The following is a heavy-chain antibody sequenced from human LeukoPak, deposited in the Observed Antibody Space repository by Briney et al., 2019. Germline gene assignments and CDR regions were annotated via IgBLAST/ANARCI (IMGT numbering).Heavy chain of an antibody. CDR1: GFTFSGSA. V-gene: IGHV3-73*01. D-gene: IGHD3-10*01. Sequence: PEGSLRLSCAASGFTFSGSAMHWVRQASGKGLEWVGRIRSKANSYATAYAASVKGRFTISRDDSKNTAYLQMNSLKTEDTAVYYCTRYGSGTHRGNYWGQGTLVTVSS. CDR2: IRSKANSYAT. CDR3: TRYGSGTHRGNY. J-gene: IGHJ4*02.